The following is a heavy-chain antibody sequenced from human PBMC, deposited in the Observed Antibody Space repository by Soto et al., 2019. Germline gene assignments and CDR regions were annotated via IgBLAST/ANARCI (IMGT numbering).Heavy chain of an antibody. D-gene: IGHD1-7*01. V-gene: IGHV3-53*01. Sequence: EVQLVESGGGLIQPGGSLRLSCTASTFSVSGKYMTWVRQAPGKGLEWVSVISSDSSTYYADSVKGRFTISRDSSQNTVFLQMNGLRVEDTAIYYCASGPQRNSLYFYWGRGTLVTVSS. CDR1: TFSVSGKY. CDR3: ASGPQRNSLYFY. J-gene: IGHJ4*02. CDR2: ISSDSST.